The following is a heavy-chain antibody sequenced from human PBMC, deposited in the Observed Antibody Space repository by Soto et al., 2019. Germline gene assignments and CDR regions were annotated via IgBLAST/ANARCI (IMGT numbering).Heavy chain of an antibody. D-gene: IGHD5-12*01. V-gene: IGHV4-61*01. Sequence: SETLSLTCTVSGGSVISGSYCFSWIRQPPWKGLELIGYIYYSGSTNYNPSLKSRVTISVDTSKNQFSLKLSSVTAADTAVYYCARDGSGDGYNLYYFDYWGQGTLVTVSS. J-gene: IGHJ4*02. CDR1: GGSVISGSYC. CDR3: ARDGSGDGYNLYYFDY. CDR2: IYYSGST.